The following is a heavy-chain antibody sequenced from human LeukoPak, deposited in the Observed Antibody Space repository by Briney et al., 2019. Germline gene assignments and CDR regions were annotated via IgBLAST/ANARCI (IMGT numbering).Heavy chain of an antibody. D-gene: IGHD3-10*01. V-gene: IGHV3-23*01. CDR1: GFTFSSYA. J-gene: IGHJ5*02. Sequence: GGSLSLSCAASGFTFSSYAMSCVRQAPGKGLEWASAISGSGVSTYYADSVKGRFTISRDNTKNTLYLQMNSLRAEDTAVYYCAKRAMVRGVISWFDPWGQGTLVTVSS. CDR3: AKRAMVRGVISWFDP. CDR2: ISGSGVST.